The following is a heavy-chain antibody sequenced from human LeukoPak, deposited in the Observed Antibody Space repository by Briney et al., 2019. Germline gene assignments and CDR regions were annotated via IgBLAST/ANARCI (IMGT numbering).Heavy chain of an antibody. CDR1: GWSLREFY. J-gene: IGHJ4*02. V-gene: IGHV4-34*01. Sequence: SVTLSLTCAVHGWSLREFYLAWIRQPPGKGLEWIGEINHSGTTNYNPSLKSRVTISVDTSKNQVSLDLASVTAADTAVYYSARASSVDKTTRWYAAYFGPWGPGSLVTVAS. CDR2: INHSGTT. D-gene: IGHD2-2*01. CDR3: ARASSVDKTTRWYAAYFGP.